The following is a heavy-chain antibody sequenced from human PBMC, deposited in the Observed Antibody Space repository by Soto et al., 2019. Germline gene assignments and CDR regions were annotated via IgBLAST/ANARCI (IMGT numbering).Heavy chain of an antibody. CDR1: GFTFSSYS. Sequence: GGSLRLSCAASGFTFSSYSMNWVRQAPGKGLEWVSSISSSSSYIYYADSVKGRFTISRDNAKNSLYLQMNSLRAEDTAVYYCARDTDYYDSSGPPYYYYGMDVWGQGTTVTVSS. V-gene: IGHV3-21*01. CDR3: ARDTDYYDSSGPPYYYYGMDV. D-gene: IGHD3-22*01. J-gene: IGHJ6*02. CDR2: ISSSSSYI.